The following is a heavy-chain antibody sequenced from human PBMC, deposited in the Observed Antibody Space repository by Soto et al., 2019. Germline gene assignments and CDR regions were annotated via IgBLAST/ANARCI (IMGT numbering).Heavy chain of an antibody. CDR1: GGSISSFY. CDR2: VYDRWGS. J-gene: IGHJ5*02. D-gene: IGHD2-21*02. Sequence: PSETLSLTCNASGGSISSFYWTWIRQPAGGRLEWIGRVYDRWGSNYNPALKTRITVSLHRSRSHFSLSLYSVTAADTAVYYCGRGVADTDFYPWANCFDVWGTRIMVTVAS. CDR3: GRGVADTDFYPWANCFDV. V-gene: IGHV4-4*07.